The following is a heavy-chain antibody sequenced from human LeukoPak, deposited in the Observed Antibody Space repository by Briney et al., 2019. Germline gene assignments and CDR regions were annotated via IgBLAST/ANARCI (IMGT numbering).Heavy chain of an antibody. Sequence: ASVKVSCKASGYTFTSYYMHWVRQAPGQGLEWMGIIKPSDGSTSYAQNFQGRVTMTRDTSTSTVYMELSSLRSDDTAVYYCARRWCSSTSCQFDYWGQGTLVAVSS. V-gene: IGHV1-46*01. CDR3: ARRWCSSTSCQFDY. CDR1: GYTFTSYY. CDR2: IKPSDGST. J-gene: IGHJ4*02. D-gene: IGHD2-2*01.